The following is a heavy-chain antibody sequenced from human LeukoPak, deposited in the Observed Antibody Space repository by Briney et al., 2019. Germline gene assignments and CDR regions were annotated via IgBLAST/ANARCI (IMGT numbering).Heavy chain of an antibody. V-gene: IGHV4-59*08. CDR3: AKLHIVVVPAAMDIWFDP. D-gene: IGHD2-2*01. CDR2: IYYSGST. Sequence: KPSETLSLTCTVSGGSISSYYWSWIRQPPGDGLEWIGYIYYSGSTNYNPSLKSRVTISVDTSKNQFSLKLSSVTAADTAVYYCAKLHIVVVPAAMDIWFDPWGQGTLVTVSS. J-gene: IGHJ5*02. CDR1: GGSISSYY.